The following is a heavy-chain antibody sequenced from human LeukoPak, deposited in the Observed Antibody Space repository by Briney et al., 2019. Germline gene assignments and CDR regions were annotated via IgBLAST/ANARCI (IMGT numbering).Heavy chain of an antibody. V-gene: IGHV3-43*01. Sequence: GGSLRLSCAASGFTFDDYTMHWVRQAPGKGLEWVSLINRRGHTFYADSVKGRFTISRDNSRNSVFLQMNSLRPEDTALYHCAKEVDCPSDCLFFHSWGQGTLVTVSS. D-gene: IGHD2-21*02. CDR3: AKEVDCPSDCLFFHS. CDR2: INRRGHT. CDR1: GFTFDDYT. J-gene: IGHJ4*02.